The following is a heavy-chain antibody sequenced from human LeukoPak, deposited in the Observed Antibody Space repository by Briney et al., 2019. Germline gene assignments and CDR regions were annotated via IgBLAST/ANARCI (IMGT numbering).Heavy chain of an antibody. D-gene: IGHD3-10*01. J-gene: IGHJ6*02. V-gene: IGHV1-8*01. Sequence: GASAKVSCKASGYTFTSYDINWVRQATGQGLEWMGWMNPNSGNTGYAQKFQGRVTMTRNTSISTAYMELSSLRSEDTAVYYCASRPNYYGSGSYYYYYGMDVWGQGTTVTVSS. CDR2: MNPNSGNT. CDR1: GYTFTSYD. CDR3: ASRPNYYGSGSYYYYYGMDV.